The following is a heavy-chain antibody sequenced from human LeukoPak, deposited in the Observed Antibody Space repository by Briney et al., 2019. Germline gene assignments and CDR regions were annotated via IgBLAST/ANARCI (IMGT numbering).Heavy chain of an antibody. J-gene: IGHJ2*01. V-gene: IGHV3-21*01. Sequence: GGSLRLSWPAPGFTFGSYSMNWVGRAPGKGLEGVSSISSSGSYIYYADSVKGRFTLSRDNAKNSLHLQMNSLRAEDTAVYYCARVSESEWNFDLWGRGTLVTVSS. CDR1: GFTFGSYS. CDR3: ARVSESEWNFDL. CDR2: ISSSGSYI. D-gene: IGHD1-14*01.